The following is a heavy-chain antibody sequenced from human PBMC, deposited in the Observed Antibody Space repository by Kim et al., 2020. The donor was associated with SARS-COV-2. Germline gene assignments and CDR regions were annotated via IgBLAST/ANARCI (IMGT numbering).Heavy chain of an antibody. V-gene: IGHV4-59*01. J-gene: IGHJ6*02. D-gene: IGHD3-3*01. Sequence: SETLSLTCTLSGGSITDYYVSWIRQSPGKGLEWIGYIYYGGSTAYNPSLQSRVTMSLDTSKSQLSLRLTSVTAADTAVYYCARDRKDPIYSYCLDVWGQGTTVIVSS. CDR1: GGSITDYY. CDR2: IYYGGST. CDR3: ARDRKDPIYSYCLDV.